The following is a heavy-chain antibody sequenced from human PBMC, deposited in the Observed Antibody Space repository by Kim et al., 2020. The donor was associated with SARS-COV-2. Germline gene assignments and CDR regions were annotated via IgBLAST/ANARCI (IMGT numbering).Heavy chain of an antibody. D-gene: IGHD1-26*01. J-gene: IGHJ4*02. CDR1: GFTFSSYS. CDR3: AREVGATAVVY. V-gene: IGHV3-21*01. Sequence: GGSLRLSCAASGFTFSSYSMNWVRQAPGKGLEWVSSISSSSSYIYYADSVKGRFTISRDNAKNSLYLQMNSLRAEDTAVYYCAREVGATAVVYWGQGTLVTVSS. CDR2: ISSSSSYI.